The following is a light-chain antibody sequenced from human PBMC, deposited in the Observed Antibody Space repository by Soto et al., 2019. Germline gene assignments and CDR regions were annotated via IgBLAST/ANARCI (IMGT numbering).Light chain of an antibody. CDR1: QSVSSY. CDR3: QQCSISPWT. V-gene: IGKV3-11*01. Sequence: EIVLTQSPATLSLSPGERATLSCRASQSVSSYLAWYQQKPGQAPRLLIYDASNRATGIPARFSGSGSGTDFTLTISSLEPEDFAVYYCQQCSISPWTFGPRSMV. J-gene: IGKJ1*01. CDR2: DAS.